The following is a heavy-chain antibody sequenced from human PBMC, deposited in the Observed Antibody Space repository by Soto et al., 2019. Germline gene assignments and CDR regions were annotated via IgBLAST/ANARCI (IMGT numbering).Heavy chain of an antibody. J-gene: IGHJ4*02. CDR1: GFTFSYYE. V-gene: IGHV3-48*03. Sequence: EVQLVESGGGLVQPGVSLRLSCAASGFTFSYYEMNWVRQAPGKGLEWVSYISDSGRSTSYADSVRGRFTISRDNAKNSLFLQMKSLRAEDTAVYYCARDPEKYSCCDLGIDYWVQGTLVTVSS. CDR2: ISDSGRST. D-gene: IGHD5-12*01. CDR3: ARDPEKYSCCDLGIDY.